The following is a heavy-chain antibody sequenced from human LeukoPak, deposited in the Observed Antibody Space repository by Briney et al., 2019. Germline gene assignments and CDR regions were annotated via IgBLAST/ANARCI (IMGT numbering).Heavy chain of an antibody. CDR1: RYTFTDYS. V-gene: IGHV1-2*02. D-gene: IGHD1-26*01. CDR3: AREIVHSGGDC. CDR2: VTPKNGDT. J-gene: IGHJ4*02. Sequence: GASVKVSCKASRYTFTDYSIHWVRQAPGQGLEWMGWVTPKNGDTSYTQKFQGRVTMTRDTSISTAHMELSRLTSDDTAVYYCAREIVHSGGDCWGQGTLVIVSS.